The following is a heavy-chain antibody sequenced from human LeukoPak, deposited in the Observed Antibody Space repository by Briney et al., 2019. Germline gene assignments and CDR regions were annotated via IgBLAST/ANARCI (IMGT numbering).Heavy chain of an antibody. V-gene: IGHV3-21*01. CDR3: ARDRIGEYYFDY. CDR2: ISSSSSYI. J-gene: IGHJ4*02. CDR1: GFTFSSYS. D-gene: IGHD3-10*01. Sequence: PGGSLRLSCAASGFTFSSYSMTWVRQAPGKGLEWVSSISSSSSYIYYADSVKGRFTISRDNAKNSLYLQMNSLRAEDTAVYYCARDRIGEYYFDYWGQGTLVTVSS.